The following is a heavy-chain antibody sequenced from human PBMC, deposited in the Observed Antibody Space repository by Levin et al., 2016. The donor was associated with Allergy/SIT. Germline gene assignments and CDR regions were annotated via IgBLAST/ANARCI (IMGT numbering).Heavy chain of an antibody. V-gene: IGHV4-59*01. J-gene: IGHJ6*02. CDR3: ARDGGRIHYGMDV. CDR2: IYYGGST. Sequence: WIRQPPGKGLEWIGYIYYGGSTNYNPSLKSRVTISVDTSKNQFSLKLSSVTAADTAVYYCARDGGRIHYGMDVWGQGTTVTVSS. D-gene: IGHD3-16*01.